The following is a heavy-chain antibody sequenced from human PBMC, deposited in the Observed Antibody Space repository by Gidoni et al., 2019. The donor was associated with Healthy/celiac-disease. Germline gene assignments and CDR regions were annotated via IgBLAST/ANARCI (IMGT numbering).Heavy chain of an antibody. CDR2: INPSGGST. D-gene: IGHD3-3*01. Sequence: QVQLVQSGAEVKKPGASVKVSCKASGYTFPSSYMPCVRQAPGQGLEWMGIINPSGGSTSYAQKFQGRVTMTRDTSTSTVYMELSSLRSEDTAVCYCARDPLGVTIFGVAPKYGPFNPWGQGTLVTVSS. J-gene: IGHJ5*02. V-gene: IGHV1-46*01. CDR1: GYTFPSSY. CDR3: ARDPLGVTIFGVAPKYGPFNP.